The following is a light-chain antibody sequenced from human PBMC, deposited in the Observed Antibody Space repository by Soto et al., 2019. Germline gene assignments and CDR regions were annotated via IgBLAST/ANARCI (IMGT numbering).Light chain of an antibody. CDR3: QHYVRACQS. J-gene: IGKJ1*01. Sequence: QVTKSASTLSVPVRDRVTITCRASQSISSWLAWYQQKPGKAPKLLIYDASSLESGVPSRFSGSGSGTEFTLTISSLQPDDFATYYCQHYVRACQSFGQGTKVDIK. CDR1: QSISSW. CDR2: DAS. V-gene: IGKV1-5*01.